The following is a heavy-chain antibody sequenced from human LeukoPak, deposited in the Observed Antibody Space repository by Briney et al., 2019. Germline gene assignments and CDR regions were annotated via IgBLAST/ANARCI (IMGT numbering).Heavy chain of an antibody. CDR1: GGSISSGSYY. J-gene: IGHJ6*03. Sequence: SETLSLTCTVSGGSISSGSYYWTWIRQPAGRGLEWIGHIYTSGTTNYNPSLKCRVTISVDTSKKQFSLKLSSVTAADTAVYYCARVEGGTYFDYYYMDVWGKGTTVTVSS. CDR3: ARVEGGTYFDYYYMDV. V-gene: IGHV4-61*09. CDR2: IYTSGTT. D-gene: IGHD3-16*01.